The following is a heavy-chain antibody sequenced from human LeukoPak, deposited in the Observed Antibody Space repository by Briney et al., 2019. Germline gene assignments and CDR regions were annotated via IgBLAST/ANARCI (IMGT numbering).Heavy chain of an antibody. CDR1: GGAMTSYC. J-gene: IGHJ4*02. CDR3: VRDEAVPGTFGQN. Sequence: SETLSLTCTVSGGAMTSYCWSWIRQPPGKGXXXXXYIYCSGSTNYNPSLKSRVTMSVDTSKSQFSLKLSSVTAADTAVYYCVRDEAVPGTFGQNWGQGTLVTVSS. V-gene: IGHV4-59*12. CDR2: IYCSGST. D-gene: IGHD3-16*01.